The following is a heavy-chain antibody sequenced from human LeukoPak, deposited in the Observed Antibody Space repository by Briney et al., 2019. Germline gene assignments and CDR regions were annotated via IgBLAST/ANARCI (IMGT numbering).Heavy chain of an antibody. Sequence: GGSLRLSCAASGFTFSDYYMSWIRQAPGKGLEWVSVIYSGGSTYYADSVKGRFTISRDNSKNTLYLQMNSLRAEDTAVYYCAKDRCSNGIGCYYYYMDVWGKGTTVTISS. CDR1: GFTFSDYY. CDR2: IYSGGST. V-gene: IGHV3-66*01. J-gene: IGHJ6*03. D-gene: IGHD2-8*01. CDR3: AKDRCSNGIGCYYYYMDV.